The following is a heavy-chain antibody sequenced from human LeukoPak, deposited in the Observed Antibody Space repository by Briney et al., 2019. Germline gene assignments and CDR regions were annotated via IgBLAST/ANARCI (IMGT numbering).Heavy chain of an antibody. D-gene: IGHD3-10*01. V-gene: IGHV3-48*03. CDR2: ISSSGSTI. CDR1: GFTFSSYE. J-gene: IGHJ4*02. CDR3: ARGADVLLWFGESPWGYTYDY. Sequence: GGSLRLSCAASGFTFSSYEMNWVRQAPGKGLEWVSYISSSGSTIYYADSVKGRFTISRDNAKNSLYLQMNSLRAEDTAVYYCARGADVLLWFGESPWGYTYDYWGQGTLATVSS.